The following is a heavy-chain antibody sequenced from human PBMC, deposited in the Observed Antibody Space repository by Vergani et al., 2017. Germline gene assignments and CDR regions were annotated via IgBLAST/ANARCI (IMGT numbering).Heavy chain of an antibody. CDR2: IYYSGST. Sequence: QVQLQESGPGLVKPSETLSLTCTVSGGSISSYYWSWIRQPPGKGLEWIGYIYYSGSTNYNPSLKSPVTISVDTSKNQFSLKLSSVTAADTAVYYCARGGLERVYSSGWYDHFDYWGQGTLVTVSS. D-gene: IGHD6-19*01. CDR3: ARGGLERVYSSGWYDHFDY. J-gene: IGHJ4*02. CDR1: GGSISSYY. V-gene: IGHV4-59*01.